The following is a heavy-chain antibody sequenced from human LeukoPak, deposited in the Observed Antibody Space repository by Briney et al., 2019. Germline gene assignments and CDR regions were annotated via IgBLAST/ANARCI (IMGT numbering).Heavy chain of an antibody. D-gene: IGHD3-3*01. V-gene: IGHV3-7*01. CDR3: ARDLTGGIFGVVSRNNWFDP. CDR1: GFTFSSYW. Sequence: GGSLRLSCAASGFTFSSYWMSWARQAPGKGLEWVANIKQDGSEKYYVDPVKGRFTISRDNAKNSLYLQMNSLRAEDTAVYYCARDLTGGIFGVVSRNNWFDPWGQGTLVTVSS. CDR2: IKQDGSEK. J-gene: IGHJ5*02.